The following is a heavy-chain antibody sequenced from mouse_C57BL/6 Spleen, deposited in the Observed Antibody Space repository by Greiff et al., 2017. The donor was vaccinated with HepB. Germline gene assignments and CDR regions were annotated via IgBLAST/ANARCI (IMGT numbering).Heavy chain of an antibody. CDR3: ARGGSSYWYFDV. D-gene: IGHD1-1*01. J-gene: IGHJ1*03. V-gene: IGHV1-26*01. CDR2: INPNNGGT. CDR1: GYTFTDYY. Sequence: EVQLQQSGPELVKPGASVKISCKASGYTFTDYYMNWVKQSHGKSLEWIGDINPNNGGTSYNQKFKGKATLTVDKSSSTAYMELRSLTSEDSAVYYWARGGSSYWYFDVWGTGTTVTVSS.